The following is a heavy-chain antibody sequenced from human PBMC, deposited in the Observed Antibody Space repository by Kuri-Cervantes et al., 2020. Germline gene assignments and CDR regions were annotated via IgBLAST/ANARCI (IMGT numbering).Heavy chain of an antibody. J-gene: IGHJ6*02. D-gene: IGHD3-3*01. CDR2: ISYDGSNK. CDR3: ARDPQGSYYDFWSGFNNYYGMDV. CDR1: GFTFSSYA. V-gene: IGHV3-30-3*01. Sequence: GGSLRLSCAASGFTFSSYAMHWVRQAPGKGLERVAVISYDGSNKYYADSVKGRFTISRDNAKNSLYLQMNSLRAEDTAVYYCARDPQGSYYDFWSGFNNYYGMDVWGQGTTVTVSS.